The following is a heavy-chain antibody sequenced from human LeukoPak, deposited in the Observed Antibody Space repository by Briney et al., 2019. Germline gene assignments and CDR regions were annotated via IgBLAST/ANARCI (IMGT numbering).Heavy chain of an antibody. J-gene: IGHJ4*02. CDR2: IKEDGSQK. CDR3: ARDSATGGIDY. D-gene: IGHD1-1*01. CDR1: GFTFSRYW. Sequence: GGSLRLSCTASGFTFSRYWMTWVRQAPGKGLEWVANIKEDGSQKYYVGPMRGRFTISRDNAEKSLYLQMNSLTAEDTAVYFCARDSATGGIDYWGQGILVTVSS. V-gene: IGHV3-7*05.